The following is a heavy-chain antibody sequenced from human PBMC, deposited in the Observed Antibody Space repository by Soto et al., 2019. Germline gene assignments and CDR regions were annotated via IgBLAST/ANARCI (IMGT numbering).Heavy chain of an antibody. V-gene: IGHV4-31*03. Sequence: SETLSLTCTVSGGSISSGGYYWSWIRQHPGKGLEWIGYIYYSGSTYYNPSLKSRVTISVDTSKNQFSLKLSSVTAADTAVYYCARGGDCSSTSCYSDYWGQGTLVTVSS. CDR3: ARGGDCSSTSCYSDY. CDR1: GGSISSGGYY. CDR2: IYYSGST. D-gene: IGHD2-2*01. J-gene: IGHJ4*02.